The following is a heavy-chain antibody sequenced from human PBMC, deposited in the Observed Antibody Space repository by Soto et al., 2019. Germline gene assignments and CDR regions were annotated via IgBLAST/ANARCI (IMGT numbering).Heavy chain of an antibody. V-gene: IGHV3-30*18. CDR1: GFTFSSYG. CDR2: ISSDGSNK. J-gene: IGHJ4*02. CDR3: AKVRADYYDGSGPFAY. Sequence: QVQLVESGGGVVQPGRSLRLSCAASGFTFSSYGMHWVRQAPGKGLEWVALISSDGSNKYYADSVKGRFTISRDNSKNALYLQMNTLRAEDTAVYYCAKVRADYYDGSGPFAYWGQGTLVTVSS. D-gene: IGHD3-10*01.